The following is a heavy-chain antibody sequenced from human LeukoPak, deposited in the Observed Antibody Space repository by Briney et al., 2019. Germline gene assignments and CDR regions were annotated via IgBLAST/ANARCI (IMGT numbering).Heavy chain of an antibody. J-gene: IGHJ3*01. V-gene: IGHV4-39*01. D-gene: IGHD3-22*01. Sequence: PSETLSLTCTVSGGSISSSSYFWGWIRQPPGKGLEWIGTIYHSGSTYYNPSLKSRVIISVDASKNQFSLKLSSVTAADTAVYYCAVAGVRYYDSSGLYAFDFWGQGTMVTVSS. CDR2: IYHSGST. CDR1: GGSISSSSYF. CDR3: AVAGVRYYDSSGLYAFDF.